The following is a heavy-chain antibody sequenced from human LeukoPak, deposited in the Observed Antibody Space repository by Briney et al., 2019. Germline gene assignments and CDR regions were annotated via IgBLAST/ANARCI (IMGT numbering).Heavy chain of an antibody. Sequence: GGSLRLSCAASGFTFSSYEMNWVRQAPGKGLEWVSYISSSGSTIYYADSVKGRFTISRDNAKNSLYLQMNSLRAEDTAVYYCARYYYDSSGYYKFDYWGQGTLVTVSS. CDR3: ARYYYDSSGYYKFDY. J-gene: IGHJ4*02. V-gene: IGHV3-48*03. CDR2: ISSSGSTI. CDR1: GFTFSSYE. D-gene: IGHD3-22*01.